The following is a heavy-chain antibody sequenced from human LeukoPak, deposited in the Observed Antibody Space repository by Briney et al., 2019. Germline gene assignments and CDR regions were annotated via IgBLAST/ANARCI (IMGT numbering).Heavy chain of an antibody. D-gene: IGHD2-15*01. CDR2: IYISGTT. V-gene: IGHV4-4*07. CDR1: GASINTHY. CDR3: ARALNPLPGTYYFDY. Sequence: RASETLSLTCSVSGASINTHYWTWIRQPAGKGLEWIGRIYISGTTNYSPSLEGRVTMSVDTSKNQFSLNLISVTAADTAVYYCARALNPLPGTYYFDYWGQGTLVAVSS. J-gene: IGHJ4*02.